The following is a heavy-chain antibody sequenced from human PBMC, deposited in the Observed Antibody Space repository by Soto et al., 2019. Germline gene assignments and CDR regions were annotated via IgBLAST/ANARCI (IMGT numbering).Heavy chain of an antibody. CDR3: AGEGALATFGVV. CDR1: GDSIRSYY. J-gene: IGHJ4*02. D-gene: IGHD3-3*01. CDR2: VYYGGST. Sequence: LSLTCTVSGDSIRSYYWTWIRQPPGRGLEWIGHVYYGGSTNYNPSLQSRVTISLDTSKNQFSLRLTSMTAADAAVYYCAGEGALATFGVVWGQGTRVTVSS. V-gene: IGHV4-59*01.